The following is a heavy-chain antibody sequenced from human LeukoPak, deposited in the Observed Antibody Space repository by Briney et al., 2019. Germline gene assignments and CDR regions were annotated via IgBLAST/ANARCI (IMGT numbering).Heavy chain of an antibody. CDR2: INPNSGGT. Sequence: ASVKVSCKASGYTFTSYDINWVRQATGQGLEWMGWINPNSGGTNYAQKFQGRVTMTRDTSISTAYMELSRLRSDDTAVYYCAREDPWFYPFDYWGQGTLVTVSS. CDR3: AREDPWFYPFDY. V-gene: IGHV1-2*02. J-gene: IGHJ4*02. CDR1: GYTFTSYD. D-gene: IGHD3-10*01.